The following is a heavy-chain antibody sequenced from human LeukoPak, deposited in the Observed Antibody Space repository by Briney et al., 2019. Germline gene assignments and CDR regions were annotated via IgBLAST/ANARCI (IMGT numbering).Heavy chain of an antibody. J-gene: IGHJ5*02. CDR3: ATSKPDLDT. D-gene: IGHD2-2*01. CDR1: GGSISSYY. CDR2: IYNTENT. Sequence: SETLSLTCTVSGGSISSYYWSWIRQPPGKGLEWIGYIYNTENTNYNPSLKSRVTISVDTSKNQFSLKVKSVTASDTAVYYCATSKPDLDTWGQGTLVTVSS. V-gene: IGHV4-59*08.